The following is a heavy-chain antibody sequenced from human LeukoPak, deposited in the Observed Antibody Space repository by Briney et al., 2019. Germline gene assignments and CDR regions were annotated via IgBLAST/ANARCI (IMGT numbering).Heavy chain of an antibody. CDR2: INHSGST. Sequence: SETLSLTCAVYGGSFSGYYWGWIRQPPGKGLEWIGEINHSGSTNYNPSLKSRVTISVDTSKNQFSLKLSSVTAADTAVYYCARGPSSVVVVTAILDYWGQGTLVTVSS. J-gene: IGHJ4*02. CDR3: ARGPSSVVVVTAILDY. CDR1: GGSFSGYY. V-gene: IGHV4-34*01. D-gene: IGHD2-21*02.